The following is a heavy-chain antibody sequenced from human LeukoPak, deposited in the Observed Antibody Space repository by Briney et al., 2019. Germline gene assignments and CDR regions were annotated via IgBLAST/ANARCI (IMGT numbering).Heavy chain of an antibody. CDR2: IYSGGGT. V-gene: IGHV3-53*01. CDR1: GFTVSSNY. CDR3: ARMTLGV. J-gene: IGHJ6*02. Sequence: PGGSLRLSCAASGFTVSSNYMSWVRQSPGKGLEWVSVIYSGGGTYNADSVKGRFTISRDNSKNTLYLQMNSLRAEDTAVYYCARMTLGVWGQGTTVTVSS.